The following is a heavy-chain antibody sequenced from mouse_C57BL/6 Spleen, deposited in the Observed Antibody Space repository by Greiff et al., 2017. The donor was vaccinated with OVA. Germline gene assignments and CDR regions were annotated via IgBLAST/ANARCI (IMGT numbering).Heavy chain of an antibody. V-gene: IGHV1-69*01. D-gene: IGHD3-2*02. J-gene: IGHJ3*01. CDR2: IDPSDSYT. CDR3: APDSSGYGFAY. Sequence: QVQLQQSGAELVMPGASVKLSCKASGYTFTSYWMHWVKQRPGQGLEWIGEIDPSDSYTNYNQKFKGKSTLTVDKSSSTAYMQLSSLTSEDSAVYYCAPDSSGYGFAYWGQGTLVTVSA. CDR1: GYTFTSYW.